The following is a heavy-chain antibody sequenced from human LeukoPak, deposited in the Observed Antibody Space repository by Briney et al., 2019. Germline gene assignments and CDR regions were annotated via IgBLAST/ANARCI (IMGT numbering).Heavy chain of an antibody. Sequence: GGSLRLSCAASGFTFSTYWMSWVRQAPGKGLEWVANIKQDGSEKYYVDSVKGRFTITRDNAKNSLYLQMNSLGAEDTAMYYCARDSAGNDYWGQGTLVTVSS. D-gene: IGHD6-13*01. CDR1: GFTFSTYW. CDR3: ARDSAGNDY. J-gene: IGHJ4*02. V-gene: IGHV3-7*01. CDR2: IKQDGSEK.